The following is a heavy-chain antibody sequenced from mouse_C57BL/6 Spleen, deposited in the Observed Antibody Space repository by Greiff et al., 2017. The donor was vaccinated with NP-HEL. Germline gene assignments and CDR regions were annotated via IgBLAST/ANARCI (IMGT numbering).Heavy chain of an antibody. J-gene: IGHJ3*01. V-gene: IGHV1-26*01. CDR2: INPNNGGT. CDR1: GYTFTDYY. CDR3: ARLIQDYYGSSP. D-gene: IGHD1-1*01. Sequence: EVQLQQSGPELVKPGASVKISCKASGYTFTDYYMNWVKQSHGKSLEWIGDINPNNGGTSYNQKFKGKATLTVDKSSSTAYMELRSLTSEDSAVYYCARLIQDYYGSSPWGQGTLVTVSA.